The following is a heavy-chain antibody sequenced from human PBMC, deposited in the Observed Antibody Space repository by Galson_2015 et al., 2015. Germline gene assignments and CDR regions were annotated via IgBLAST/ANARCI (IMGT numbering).Heavy chain of an antibody. D-gene: IGHD2-15*01. CDR2: ISYDGNTK. J-gene: IGHJ5*02. CDR1: GFTFSHHG. CDR3: AKAVVAGAKTNWFGP. Sequence: SLRLSCAASGFTFSHHGMHWVRQAPGKGLEWVAIISYDGNTKIYGDSVKGRFTISRDNSKDTLFLQMDSLRPEDTAIYYCAKAVVAGAKTNWFGPWGQGTLVTVSS. V-gene: IGHV3-30*18.